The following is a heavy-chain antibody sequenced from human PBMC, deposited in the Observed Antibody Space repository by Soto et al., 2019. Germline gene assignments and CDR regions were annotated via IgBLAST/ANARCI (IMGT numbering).Heavy chain of an antibody. V-gene: IGHV4-30-2*01. CDR2: IYHSGST. CDR1: GGSISSGGYS. Sequence: PSETLSITCAVSGGSISSGGYSWSWIRQPPGKGLEWIGYIYHSGSTYYNPSLKSRVTISVDRSKNQFSLKLSSVTAADTAVYYCARGNVVAIDYWGQGTLVTVSS. CDR3: ARGNVVAIDY. D-gene: IGHD2-21*01. J-gene: IGHJ4*02.